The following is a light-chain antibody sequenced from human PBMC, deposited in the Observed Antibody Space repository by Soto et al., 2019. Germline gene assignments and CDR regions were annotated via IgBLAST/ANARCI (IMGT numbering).Light chain of an antibody. J-gene: IGKJ1*01. CDR3: QQYNNWPWT. V-gene: IGKV3-15*01. Sequence: EIVMTQSPATLSVSPGERATLSCRASQSVSSNLAWYQQKPGQAPRLLSYGASTRATGIPARFSGSGSGPEFTLTISSLQSEDFAVYYCQQYNNWPWTFGQGTKVEIK. CDR2: GAS. CDR1: QSVSSN.